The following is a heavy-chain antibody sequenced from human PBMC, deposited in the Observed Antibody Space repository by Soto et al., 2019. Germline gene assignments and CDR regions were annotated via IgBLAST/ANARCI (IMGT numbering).Heavy chain of an antibody. CDR3: ASSMVRGFPYYYYGMDV. V-gene: IGHV4-59*08. Sequence: SETLSLTCTVSGGSISSYYWSWIRQPPGKGLEWIGYIYYSGSTNYNPSLKSRVTISVDTSKNQFSLKLSSVTAADTAVYYCASSMVRGFPYYYYGMDVWGQGTTVTV. CDR2: IYYSGST. J-gene: IGHJ6*02. CDR1: GGSISSYY. D-gene: IGHD3-10*01.